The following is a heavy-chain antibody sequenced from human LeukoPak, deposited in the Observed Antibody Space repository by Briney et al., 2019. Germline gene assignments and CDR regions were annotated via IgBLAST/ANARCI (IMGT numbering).Heavy chain of an antibody. D-gene: IGHD5-12*01. Sequence: GGSLRLSCAASGFTCRSCGMSWVRQAPGKGLEWVSTVSGSGDTTLYADTVKGRFTISRDNSNNAVYLQMNSLRAEDTAVYYCAKLVRGSYPHFDYWGQGTPVTVSS. CDR2: VSGSGDTT. V-gene: IGHV3-23*01. CDR1: GFTCRSCG. CDR3: AKLVRGSYPHFDY. J-gene: IGHJ4*02.